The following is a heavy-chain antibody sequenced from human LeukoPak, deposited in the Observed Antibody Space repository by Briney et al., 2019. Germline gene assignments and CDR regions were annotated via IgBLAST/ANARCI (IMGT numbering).Heavy chain of an antibody. D-gene: IGHD3-3*01. CDR1: GYTFTSYG. J-gene: IGHJ4*02. V-gene: IGHV1-18*01. CDR2: ISAYNGNT. Sequence: ASVNVSCKASGYTFTSYGISWVRQAPGQGLEWMGWISAYNGNTNYAQKLQGRVTMTTDTSTSTAYMELRSLRSDDTAVYYCARGYYDFWSGYLDYWGQGTLVTVSP. CDR3: ARGYYDFWSGYLDY.